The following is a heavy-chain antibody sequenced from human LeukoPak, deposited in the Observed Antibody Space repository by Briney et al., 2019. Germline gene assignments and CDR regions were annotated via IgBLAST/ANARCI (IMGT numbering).Heavy chain of an antibody. CDR2: IYYSGST. CDR1: GGSISSGSYY. CDR3: ARRPVYASDLDY. J-gene: IGHJ4*02. D-gene: IGHD2-8*01. Sequence: SQTLSLTCTVSGGSISSGSYYWSWIRQPAGKGLEWIGRIYYSGSTYYNPSLKSRVTISVDTSKNQFSLKLSSVTAADTAVHYCARRPVYASDLDYWGQGTLVTVSS. V-gene: IGHV4-61*02.